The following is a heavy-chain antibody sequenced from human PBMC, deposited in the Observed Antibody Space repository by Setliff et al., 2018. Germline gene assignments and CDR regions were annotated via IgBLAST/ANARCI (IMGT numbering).Heavy chain of an antibody. CDR3: LRLVRYCTTIACHRTLGEEV. V-gene: IGHV1-18*01. CDR1: GYTFSESI. J-gene: IGHJ4*02. CDR2: IAVYTGKT. Sequence: ASVKVSCKASGYTFSESIVSWVRQAPGQGLEWMGWIAVYTGKTYSAQKFQARVTLTTDTSTNMAYMELRGLRSDDTAIYYCLRLVRYCTTIACHRTLGEEVWGQGTLVTVSS. D-gene: IGHD2-8*01.